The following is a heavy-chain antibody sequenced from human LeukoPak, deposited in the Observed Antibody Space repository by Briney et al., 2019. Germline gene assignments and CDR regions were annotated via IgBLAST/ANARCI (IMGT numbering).Heavy chain of an antibody. CDR3: ARGWRDTATLDY. Sequence: SETLSLTCTVSGGSISSYYWSWIRQPPGKGLEWIGYIYYSGSTNYNPSLKSRVTISVDTSKNQFSLKLSPVTAADTAVYYCARGWRDTATLDYWGQGTLVTVSS. CDR1: GGSISSYY. CDR2: IYYSGST. V-gene: IGHV4-59*01. J-gene: IGHJ4*02. D-gene: IGHD5-18*01.